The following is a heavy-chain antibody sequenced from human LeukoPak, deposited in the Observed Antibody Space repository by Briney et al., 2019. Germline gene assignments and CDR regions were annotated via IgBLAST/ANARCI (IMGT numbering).Heavy chain of an antibody. D-gene: IGHD6-6*01. CDR2: ISYSGST. Sequence: SETLSLTCSVTGGSITVYYWNGIRQSPGKGLEWIGSISYSGSTNYNPSLKSRVTISIDTSKNRFSLKVSSVIAADTAMYYCARGGSRSYTSSTLDYWGQGTLVTVSS. J-gene: IGHJ4*02. CDR1: GGSITVYY. CDR3: ARGGSRSYTSSTLDY. V-gene: IGHV4-59*12.